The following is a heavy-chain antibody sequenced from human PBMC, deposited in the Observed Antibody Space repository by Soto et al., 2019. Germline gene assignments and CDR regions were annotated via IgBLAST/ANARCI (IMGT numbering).Heavy chain of an antibody. J-gene: IGHJ6*02. CDR2: ISYDGSNK. CDR3: ARDQYYDFWSGYYYYGMDV. CDR1: GFTFSSYA. D-gene: IGHD3-3*01. V-gene: IGHV3-30-3*01. Sequence: QVQLVESGGGVVQPGRSLRLSCAASGFTFSSYAMHWVRQAPGKGLEWVAVISYDGSNKYYADSVKGRFTISRDNSKNTLYLQLNRQRAEDTAVYYCARDQYYDFWSGYYYYGMDVWGQGTTVTVSS.